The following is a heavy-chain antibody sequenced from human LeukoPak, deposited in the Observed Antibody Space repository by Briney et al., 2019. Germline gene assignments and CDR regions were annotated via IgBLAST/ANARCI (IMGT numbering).Heavy chain of an antibody. D-gene: IGHD3-22*01. CDR3: ARDGAPYYYDSSGYLGAFDI. CDR1: GGSISSFY. CDR2: LFYTGNT. J-gene: IGHJ3*02. Sequence: SETLSLTCTLSGGSISSFYWSWTRQSPGKGLEWIGHLFYTGNTKYNPSLESRVSISVDTSKNQFSLKLSSVTAADTAVYYCARDGAPYYYDSSGYLGAFDIWGQGTMVTVSS. V-gene: IGHV4-59*01.